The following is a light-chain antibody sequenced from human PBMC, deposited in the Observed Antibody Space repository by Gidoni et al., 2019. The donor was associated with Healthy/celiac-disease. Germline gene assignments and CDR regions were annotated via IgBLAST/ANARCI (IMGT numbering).Light chain of an antibody. CDR3: CSYAGSYTYV. CDR2: DVS. Sequence: LTQPRSVSGSPGQSVTISCTGTSSDVGGYNYVSWYQQHPGKAPKLMIYDVSKRPSGVPDRFSGSKSGNTASLTISGLQAEDEADYYCCSYAGSYTYVFGTGTKVTVL. V-gene: IGLV2-11*01. J-gene: IGLJ1*01. CDR1: SSDVGGYNY.